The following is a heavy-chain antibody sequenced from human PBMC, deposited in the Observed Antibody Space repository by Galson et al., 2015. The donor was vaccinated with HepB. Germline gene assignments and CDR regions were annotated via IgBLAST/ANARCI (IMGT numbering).Heavy chain of an antibody. CDR2: IWNDGSKK. V-gene: IGHV3-33*01. CDR1: GFTFSSYG. D-gene: IGHD2-2*01. CDR3: ARDRYCSSTTCYVLDY. Sequence: SLRLSCAASGFTFSSYGMHWVRQAPGKGLEWVAVIWNDGSKKYHADSVKGRLTISRDNSKNTLYLQMNSPRAEDTAVYYCARDRYCSSTTCYVLDYWGQGTLVTVSS. J-gene: IGHJ4*02.